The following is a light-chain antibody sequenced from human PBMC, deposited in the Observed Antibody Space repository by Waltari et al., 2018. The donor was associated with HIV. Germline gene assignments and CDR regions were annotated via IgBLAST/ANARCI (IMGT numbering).Light chain of an antibody. Sequence: NFMLTQPHSVSESPGKTVTISCTRSSGRIASNYVQWYQQRPGGAPTTVIYENNQRPSGGPVRFSGSIDSSSNSASLTISGLKTDDEADYYCQSYFASNDVIFGGGTTLTVL. CDR2: ENN. V-gene: IGLV6-57*04. J-gene: IGLJ2*01. CDR3: QSYFASNDVI. CDR1: SGRIASNY.